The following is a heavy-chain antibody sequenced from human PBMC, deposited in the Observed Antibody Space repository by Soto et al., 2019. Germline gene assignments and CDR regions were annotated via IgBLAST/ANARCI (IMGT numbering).Heavy chain of an antibody. CDR2: ISFSGTST. CDR3: ARSETGGYYPGGDF. CDR1: GFTFTIYS. V-gene: IGHV3-21*01. J-gene: IGHJ4*02. Sequence: ESGGGLVKPGGSLRLSCAASGFTFTIYSMNWVRQAPGRGLEWVSSISFSGTSTYYADSLKGRFTVSRDNAKNSLYLQMNSLQAEDTAIYYCARSETGGYYPGGDFWGQGTLVTVSS. D-gene: IGHD1-26*01.